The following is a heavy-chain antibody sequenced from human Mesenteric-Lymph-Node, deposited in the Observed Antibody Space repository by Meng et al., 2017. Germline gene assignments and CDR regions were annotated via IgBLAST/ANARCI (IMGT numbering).Heavy chain of an antibody. CDR1: GDSASSNSAA. CDR3: ARVAVGISSFDY. D-gene: IGHD1-26*01. Sequence: QRQQQGPGLVKPPPTPLLTCADSGDSASSNSAAWNWIRQSPSRGLEWLGRTYYRSKWYNDYAVSVKSRITINPDTSKNQFSLQLNSVTPEDTAVYYCARVAVGISSFDYWGQGTLVTVSS. V-gene: IGHV6-1*01. CDR2: TYYRSKWYN. J-gene: IGHJ4*02.